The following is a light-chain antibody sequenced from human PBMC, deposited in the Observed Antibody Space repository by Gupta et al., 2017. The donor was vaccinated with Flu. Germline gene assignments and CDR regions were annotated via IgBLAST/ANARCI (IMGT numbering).Light chain of an antibody. Sequence: QSVLPQPPSASGPPGQRVTISCSGSRSNIGSNSVNWYQQVPGTSPKLLMYSSNQRPSGVPDRFAGSKSGTSASLAISGLQSEDEADYYCAAWDDSLNGHYVFGTGTKVTVL. J-gene: IGLJ1*01. CDR3: AAWDDSLNGHYV. CDR1: RSNIGSNS. V-gene: IGLV1-44*01. CDR2: SSN.